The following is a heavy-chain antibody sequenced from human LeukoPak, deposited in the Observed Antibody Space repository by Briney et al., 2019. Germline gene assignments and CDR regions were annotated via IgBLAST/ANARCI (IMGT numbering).Heavy chain of an antibody. D-gene: IGHD5-12*01. J-gene: IGHJ4*02. V-gene: IGHV4-31*01. CDR2: IYYSGST. CDR1: GGSISSGGYY. Sequence: PQTLSFTRTVSGGSISSGGYYWTWIRQLPGKGLEWIGYIYYSGSTYYNPSLRRHVTISVDTSKNQFSLKLSSVTAADTAVYYCARQDIVATKPYDYWGQ. CDR3: ARQDIVATKPYDY.